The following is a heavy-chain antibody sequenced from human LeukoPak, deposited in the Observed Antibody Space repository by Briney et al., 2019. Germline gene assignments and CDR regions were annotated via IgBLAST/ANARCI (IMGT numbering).Heavy chain of an antibody. V-gene: IGHV3-23*01. CDR2: ISGSGGST. CDR3: AKVPTDYGGPQAYYYYYYGMDV. J-gene: IGHJ6*02. CDR1: GFTFSSYA. D-gene: IGHD4-23*01. Sequence: QTGGSLRLSCAASGFTFSSYAMSWVRQAPGKGLEWVSAISGSGGSTYYADSVKGRFTISRDNSKNTLYLQMNSLRAEDTAVYYCAKVPTDYGGPQAYYYYYYGMDVWGQGTTVTVSS.